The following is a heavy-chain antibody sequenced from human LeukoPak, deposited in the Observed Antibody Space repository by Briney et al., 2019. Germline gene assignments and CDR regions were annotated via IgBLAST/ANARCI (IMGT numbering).Heavy chain of an antibody. D-gene: IGHD2-15*01. CDR1: GGSFSGYY. CDR3: ARRQLLLYYYYYYGMDV. CDR2: INHSGST. Sequence: PSGTLSLTCAVYGGSFSGYYWSWIRQPPGKGLEWIGEINHSGSTNYNPSLKSRVTISVDTSKNQFSLKLSSVTAADTAVYYCARRQLLLYYYYYYGMDVWGQGTTVTVSS. J-gene: IGHJ6*02. V-gene: IGHV4-34*01.